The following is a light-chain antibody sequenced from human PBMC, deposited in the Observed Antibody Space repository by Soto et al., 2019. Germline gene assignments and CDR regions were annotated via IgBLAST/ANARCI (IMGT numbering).Light chain of an antibody. V-gene: IGLV2-11*01. J-gene: IGLJ2*01. CDR3: CSYAGIYHLL. Sequence: QSALTQPRSVSGSPGQTVTISCTGTSSDVGGYNYVSWYQQHPGKAPKLMIYDVSKRPSGVPDRFSGSKSGNTASLTISGLQAEDEADYYCCSYAGIYHLLFGGGTQLTVL. CDR2: DVS. CDR1: SSDVGGYNY.